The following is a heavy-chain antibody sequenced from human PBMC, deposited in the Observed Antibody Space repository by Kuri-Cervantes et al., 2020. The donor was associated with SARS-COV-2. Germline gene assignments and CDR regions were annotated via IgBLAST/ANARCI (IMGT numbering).Heavy chain of an antibody. CDR2: ISGSGGST. V-gene: IGHV3-23*01. CDR1: GFTFSSYA. Sequence: GESLKISCAASGFTFSSYAMSWVRQAPGKGLEWVSAISGSGGSTYYADSVKGRFTISRDNSKNTLYLQMNSLRAEDTAVYYSASSGWDYYDSSGYYYYYYGMDVWGQGTTVTVSS. D-gene: IGHD3-22*01. CDR3: ASSGWDYYDSSGYYYYYYGMDV. J-gene: IGHJ6*02.